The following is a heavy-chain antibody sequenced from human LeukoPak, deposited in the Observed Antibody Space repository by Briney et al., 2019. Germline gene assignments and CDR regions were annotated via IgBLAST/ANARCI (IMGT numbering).Heavy chain of an antibody. J-gene: IGHJ4*02. V-gene: IGHV3-30-3*01. Sequence: PGGSLRLSCAASGFTFSSYATHWVRQAPGKGLEWVAVISYDGSNKYYADSVKGRFTISRDNSKNTLYLQMNSLRAEDTAVYYCARVWAEADYWGQGTLVTVSS. CDR3: ARVWAEADY. CDR1: GFTFSSYA. CDR2: ISYDGSNK. D-gene: IGHD3-10*01.